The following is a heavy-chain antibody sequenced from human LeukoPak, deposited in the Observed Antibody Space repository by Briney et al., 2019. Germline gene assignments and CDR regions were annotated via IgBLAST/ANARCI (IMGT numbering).Heavy chain of an antibody. CDR1: GITLSNYG. CDR2: VSDSGGST. J-gene: IGHJ4*02. D-gene: IGHD3-22*01. CDR3: AKRGVVIRVILVGFHKEAYYFDS. V-gene: IGHV3-23*01. Sequence: GGSLRLSCTVSGITLSNYGMSWVRQAPGKGLEWVAGVSDSGGSTKYADSVKGRFTISRDNPKNTLYLQMNSLRAEDTAVYFCAKRGVVIRVILVGFHKEAYYFDSWGQGALVTVSS.